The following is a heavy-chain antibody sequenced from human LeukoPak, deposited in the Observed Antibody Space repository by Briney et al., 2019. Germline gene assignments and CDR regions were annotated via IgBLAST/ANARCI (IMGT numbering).Heavy chain of an antibody. V-gene: IGHV3-23*01. D-gene: IGHD5-12*01. CDR1: GFSVSSNY. CDR3: ARSPDIVATITFDY. J-gene: IGHJ4*02. Sequence: PGGSLRLSCAASGFSVSSNYMSWVRQAPGKGLEWVSAISGSGGSTYYADSVKGRFTISRDNSKNTLYLQMNSLRAEDTAVYYCARSPDIVATITFDYWGQGTLVTVSS. CDR2: ISGSGGST.